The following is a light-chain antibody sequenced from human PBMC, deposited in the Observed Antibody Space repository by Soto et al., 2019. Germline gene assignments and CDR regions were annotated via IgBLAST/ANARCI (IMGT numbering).Light chain of an antibody. Sequence: EIVLTQSPGTLSLSPGERATLSCRASQSVSSSYLAWYQQKPGQAPRLLIYRTSNRATGIPDRFSGSGSGTDFTLTIRRXEPEDFAVYRCQQYDSSPRTFGQGTKVDIK. CDR2: RTS. CDR3: QQYDSSPRT. CDR1: QSVSSSY. J-gene: IGKJ1*01. V-gene: IGKV3-20*01.